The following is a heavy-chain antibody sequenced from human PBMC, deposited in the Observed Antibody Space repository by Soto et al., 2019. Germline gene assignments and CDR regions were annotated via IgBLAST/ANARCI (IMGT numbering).Heavy chain of an antibody. D-gene: IGHD6-13*01. Sequence: GGSVRLFCAASVFTVSSNYMSWVRQAPGKGLEWVSVIYSGGSTYYADSVKGRFTISRDNSKNTLYLQMNSLRAEDTAVYYCATRYSSWYYYYGMDVWGQGTTVTVSS. V-gene: IGHV3-53*01. CDR3: ATRYSSWYYYYGMDV. CDR1: VFTVSSNY. J-gene: IGHJ6*02. CDR2: IYSGGST.